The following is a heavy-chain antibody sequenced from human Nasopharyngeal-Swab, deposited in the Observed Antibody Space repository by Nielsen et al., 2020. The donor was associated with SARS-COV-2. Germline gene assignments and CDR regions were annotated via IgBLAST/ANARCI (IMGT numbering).Heavy chain of an antibody. CDR2: IYYSGST. V-gene: IGHV4-39*01. J-gene: IGHJ4*02. CDR3: ATPWELSAY. Sequence: RQAPGKGLEWLGIIYYSGSTYYNPSLKSRVTISVDTSKNQFSLKLSSVTAADTAVYYCATPWELSAYWGQGTLVTVSS. D-gene: IGHD1-26*01.